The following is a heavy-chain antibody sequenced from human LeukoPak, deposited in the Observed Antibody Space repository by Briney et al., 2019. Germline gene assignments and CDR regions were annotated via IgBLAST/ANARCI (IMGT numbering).Heavy chain of an antibody. CDR3: ARVVYSHYWPEGMDV. Sequence: ESGPGLVKPSETLSLTCTVSGDSISSYYWSWIRQPPGKGLEWIGYIYNSETTNYNPSLESRVTISEDTSKNQFSLMLTSVTAADTAVYHCARVVYSHYWPEGMDVWGQGTTVTVPS. D-gene: IGHD4-11*01. CDR2: IYNSETT. V-gene: IGHV4-59*01. CDR1: GDSISSYY. J-gene: IGHJ6*02.